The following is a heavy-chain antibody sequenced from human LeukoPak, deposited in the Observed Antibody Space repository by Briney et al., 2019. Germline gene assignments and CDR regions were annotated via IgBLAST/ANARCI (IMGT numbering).Heavy chain of an antibody. CDR3: ASLKMATTFDY. CDR2: ISYDGSNK. J-gene: IGHJ4*02. D-gene: IGHD5-24*01. Sequence: GGSLRLSCAASGFTFSSYAMHWVRQAPGKGLEWVAVISYDGSNKYYADSVKGRFTISRDNSKNTLYLQMNSLRAEDTAVYYCASLKMATTFDYWGQGTLVTVSS. CDR1: GFTFSSYA. V-gene: IGHV3-30*04.